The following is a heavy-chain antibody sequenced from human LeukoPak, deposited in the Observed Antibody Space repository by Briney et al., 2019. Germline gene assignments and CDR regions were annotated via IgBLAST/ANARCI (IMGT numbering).Heavy chain of an antibody. Sequence: PGGSLRLSCAASGFTFSDYYMSWIRQAPGKGLEWVSYISSSGSTIYYADSVKGRFTISRDNAKNSLYLQMNSLRAEDTAVYYCAKVSPYYYDSSGYYYFDYWGQGTLVTVSS. CDR3: AKVSPYYYDSSGYYYFDY. J-gene: IGHJ4*02. CDR2: ISSSGSTI. D-gene: IGHD3-22*01. CDR1: GFTFSDYY. V-gene: IGHV3-11*01.